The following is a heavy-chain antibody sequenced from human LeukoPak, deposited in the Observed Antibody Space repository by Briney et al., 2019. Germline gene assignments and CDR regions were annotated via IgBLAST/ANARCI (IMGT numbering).Heavy chain of an antibody. Sequence: TLSLTCTVSGGSISSGGYYWSWIRQHPGKGLEWIGYIYYSGSTYYNPSLKSRVTISVDTSKNQFSLKLSSVTAADTAVYYCARDRSRDGYTYYYYYGMDVWGQGTTVTVSS. CDR1: GGSISSGGYY. CDR3: ARDRSRDGYTYYYYYGMDV. D-gene: IGHD5-24*01. CDR2: IYYSGST. J-gene: IGHJ6*02. V-gene: IGHV4-31*03.